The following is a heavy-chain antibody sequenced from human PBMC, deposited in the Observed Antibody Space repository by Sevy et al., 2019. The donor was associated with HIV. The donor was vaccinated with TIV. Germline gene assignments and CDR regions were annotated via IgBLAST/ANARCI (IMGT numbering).Heavy chain of an antibody. Sequence: GGSLRLSCAASGFTFSSFTMHWVRQAPGKGLEWVSSISSSSNHIYYGDSVKGRFAISRDSAKRSLYLQMNSLRAEDTAIYYCARASRAAIRPDYWGQGTLVTVSS. CDR3: ARASRAAIRPDY. J-gene: IGHJ4*02. CDR1: GFTFSSFT. V-gene: IGHV3-21*01. D-gene: IGHD5-18*01. CDR2: ISSSSNHI.